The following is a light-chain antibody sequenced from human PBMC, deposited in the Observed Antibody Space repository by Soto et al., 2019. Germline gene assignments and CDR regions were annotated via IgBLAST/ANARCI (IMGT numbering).Light chain of an antibody. J-gene: IGLJ1*01. CDR1: GSDVGGYNY. CDR2: DVS. CDR3: SSYTSSSTLGVYV. V-gene: IGLV2-14*01. Sequence: QSALTQPASVSGSPGQSITISCTGTGSDVGGYNYVSWYQQHPGKAPKLMIYDVSNRPSGVSNRFSGSKSGNTASLTISGLQAEDEADYYCSSYTSSSTLGVYVFGTGTKLTVL.